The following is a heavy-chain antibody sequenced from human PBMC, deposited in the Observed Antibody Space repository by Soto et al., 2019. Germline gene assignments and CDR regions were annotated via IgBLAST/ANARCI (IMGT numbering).Heavy chain of an antibody. CDR3: ARPSPDSLSIYYYYGMDV. J-gene: IGHJ6*02. V-gene: IGHV1-69*12. CDR2: IIPIFGTA. Sequence: QVQLVQSGAEVKKPGSSVKVSCKASGGTFSSYAISWVRQAPGQWLEWMGGIIPIFGTANYAQTFQGRVTITADESTSTAYMELSSLRSEDTAVYYCARPSPDSLSIYYYYGMDVWGQGTTVTV. CDR1: GGTFSSYA. D-gene: IGHD2-2*01.